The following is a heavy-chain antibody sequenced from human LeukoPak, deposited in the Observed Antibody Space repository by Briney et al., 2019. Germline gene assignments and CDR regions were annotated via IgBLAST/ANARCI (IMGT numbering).Heavy chain of an antibody. CDR2: ISSSSSYI. Sequence: PGGSLKLSCAASGFTFSSYSMNWVRQAPGKGLEWVSSISSSSSYIYYADSVKGRFTISRDSAKNSLYLQMNSLRAEDTAVYYCARNEGGPKSPADYWGQGTLVTVSS. J-gene: IGHJ4*02. CDR3: ARNEGGPKSPADY. CDR1: GFTFSSYS. V-gene: IGHV3-21*01. D-gene: IGHD2-15*01.